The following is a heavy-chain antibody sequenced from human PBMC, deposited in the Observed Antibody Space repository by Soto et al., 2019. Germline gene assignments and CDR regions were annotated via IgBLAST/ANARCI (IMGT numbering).Heavy chain of an antibody. D-gene: IGHD2-2*01. Sequence: QVQLVQSGAEVRKPGASVKVSCKASGYTFTNYDINWVRQAPGEGLEWMGWMNPNSGNRGFGQKFQGRVTMTSNTSISTAYMELTSLTSDDTAVYFCVRGGYVASFPSYPYYMAVWGEGTTVTVSS. J-gene: IGHJ6*03. CDR3: VRGGYVASFPSYPYYMAV. V-gene: IGHV1-8*01. CDR1: GYTFTNYD. CDR2: MNPNSGNR.